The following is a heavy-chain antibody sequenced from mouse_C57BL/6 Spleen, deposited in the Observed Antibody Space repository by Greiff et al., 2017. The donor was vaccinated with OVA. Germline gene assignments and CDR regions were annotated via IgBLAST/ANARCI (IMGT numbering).Heavy chain of an antibody. J-gene: IGHJ4*01. Sequence: QVQLQQSGAELVRPGASVKLSCKASGYTFTDYYINWVKQRPGQGLEWIARIYPGSGNTYYNEKFKGKATLTAEKSSSTAYMQLSSLTSEDSAVYFCSRFGNLYYAMDYWGQGTSVTVSS. V-gene: IGHV1-76*01. CDR1: GYTFTDYY. D-gene: IGHD2-1*01. CDR3: SRFGNLYYAMDY. CDR2: IYPGSGNT.